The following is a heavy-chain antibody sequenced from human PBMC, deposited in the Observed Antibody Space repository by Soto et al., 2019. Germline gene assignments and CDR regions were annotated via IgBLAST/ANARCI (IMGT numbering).Heavy chain of an antibody. CDR1: RFTFSSYA. V-gene: IGHV3-23*01. Sequence: EVQSLESGGGLVQPGGSLRLSWAASRFTFSSYAMYWVRQAPGKGLAWVSGISDSGTGTYYADSVKGRFTISRDNSKNTVYLQMKSLRAEDTAVYYCAKDHTVVIRDAFDIWGQGTMVNVSS. D-gene: IGHD3-22*01. CDR2: ISDSGTGT. J-gene: IGHJ3*02. CDR3: AKDHTVVIRDAFDI.